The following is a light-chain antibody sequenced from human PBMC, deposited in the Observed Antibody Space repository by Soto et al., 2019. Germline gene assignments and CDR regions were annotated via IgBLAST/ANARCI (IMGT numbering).Light chain of an antibody. V-gene: IGKV1-33*01. CDR2: DAS. CDR3: QQYDNLPIT. CDR1: QDISNY. J-gene: IGKJ4*01. Sequence: DIQMTQSPSSLSASVGDRVTITCQASQDISNYLNWYQQKPRKAPKLLIYDASNLETGVPSRFSGSGSGTDFTLTISSLQPEDIATYYCQQYDNLPITFGGGTKVEIK.